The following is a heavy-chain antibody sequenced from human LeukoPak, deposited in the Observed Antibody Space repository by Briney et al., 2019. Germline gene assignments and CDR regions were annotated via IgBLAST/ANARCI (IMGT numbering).Heavy chain of an antibody. Sequence: PGGSLRLSCAASGFTFSSYAMSWVRQAPGKGLEWVGRIKSKTDGWTTDYAAPVKGRFTISRDDSKNTLYLQMNSLKTEDTAVYYCTPPRGSWGQGTLVTVSS. CDR1: GFTFSSYA. CDR3: TPPRGS. J-gene: IGHJ5*02. V-gene: IGHV3-15*01. CDR2: IKSKTDGWTT.